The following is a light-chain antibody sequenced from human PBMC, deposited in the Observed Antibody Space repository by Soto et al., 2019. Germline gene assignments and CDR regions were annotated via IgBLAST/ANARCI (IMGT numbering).Light chain of an antibody. J-gene: IGLJ2*01. V-gene: IGLV2-23*01. Sequence: QSVLTQPASVSGSPGQSITSSCTGTSSDVGSYNLVSWYQQHPGKAPKLMIYEGSKRPSGVSNRFSGSKSGNTASLTISGLQAEDEADYYCCSYAGSSTPKVFGGGTKLTVL. CDR1: SSDVGSYNL. CDR2: EGS. CDR3: CSYAGSSTPKV.